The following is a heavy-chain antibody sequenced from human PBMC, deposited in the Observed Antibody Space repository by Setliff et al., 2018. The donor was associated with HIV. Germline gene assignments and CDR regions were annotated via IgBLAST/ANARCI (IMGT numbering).Heavy chain of an antibody. CDR2: IYQSGSI. CDR1: GYSINSGFS. Sequence: SETLSFTCAASGYSINSGFSRAWIRQPPGQGPQWIGSIYQSGSIYYNPSLQSRVTISVDSSKNQFSLNLFSVPAADTAVYYCARPRRVRSRAWYWFDIWGQGTLVTVSS. J-gene: IGHJ5*02. CDR3: ARPRRVRSRAWYWFDI. D-gene: IGHD6-19*01. V-gene: IGHV4-38-2*01.